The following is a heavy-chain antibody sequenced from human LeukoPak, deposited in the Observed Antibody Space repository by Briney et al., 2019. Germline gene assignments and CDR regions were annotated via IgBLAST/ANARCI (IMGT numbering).Heavy chain of an antibody. CDR3: AKDPSPGICSSTSCFYYFDY. J-gene: IGHJ4*02. Sequence: PGRSLRLSYAASGFTFDDYAMHWVRQAPGKGLEWVSGISWNSGSIVYADSVKGRFTISRDNAKNSLYLQMNSLRAEDTALYYCAKDPSPGICSSTSCFYYFDYWGQGTLVTVSS. V-gene: IGHV3-9*01. CDR1: GFTFDDYA. D-gene: IGHD2-2*01. CDR2: ISWNSGSI.